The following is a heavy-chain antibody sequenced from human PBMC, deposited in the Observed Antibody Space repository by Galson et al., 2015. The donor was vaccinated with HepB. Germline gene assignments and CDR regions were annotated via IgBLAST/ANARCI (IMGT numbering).Heavy chain of an antibody. V-gene: IGHV1-2*06. Sequence: SVKVSCKASGYTFTAYFMHWVRQAPGQGLEWMGRINPNNGVTRFAQNFQGRVTMTRDTSSSTAYMDLSSLRPDDTAVYYCARDGTGSENYLMDVWGKGTKVTVSS. CDR3: ARDGTGSENYLMDV. CDR1: GYTFTAYF. J-gene: IGHJ6*03. CDR2: INPNNGVT. D-gene: IGHD2-8*02.